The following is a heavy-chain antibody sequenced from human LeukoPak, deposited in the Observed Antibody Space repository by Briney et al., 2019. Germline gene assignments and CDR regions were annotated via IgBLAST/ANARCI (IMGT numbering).Heavy chain of an antibody. CDR3: AKDLHVLRYFDWLLGFDY. V-gene: IGHV3-23*01. D-gene: IGHD3-9*01. Sequence: GGSLRLSCAASGFTFSSYAMSWVRQAPGKGLEWVSAISGSGGSTYYADSVKGRFTISRDNSKNTLYLQMNSLRAEDTAVYYCAKDLHVLRYFDWLLGFDYWGQGTLVTVSS. CDR1: GFTFSSYA. J-gene: IGHJ4*02. CDR2: ISGSGGST.